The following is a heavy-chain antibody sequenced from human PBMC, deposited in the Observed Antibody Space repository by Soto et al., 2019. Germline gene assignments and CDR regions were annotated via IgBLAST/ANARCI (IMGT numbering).Heavy chain of an antibody. CDR2: ISVYTGNT. D-gene: IGHD2-8*01. CDR1: GYTFTSYG. CDR3: ARDRCTTDKCYTHHFDV. J-gene: IGHJ6*02. Sequence: QVQLVQSGGEVTKPGASVKVSCTSSGYTFTSYGVSWVRQAPGQGLEWLGWISVYTGNTKQAQKFQDRVTLTTEASPGTASLELRSLRSDDTAVYYCARDRCTTDKCYTHHFDVWGQGTTVTVSS. V-gene: IGHV1-18*04.